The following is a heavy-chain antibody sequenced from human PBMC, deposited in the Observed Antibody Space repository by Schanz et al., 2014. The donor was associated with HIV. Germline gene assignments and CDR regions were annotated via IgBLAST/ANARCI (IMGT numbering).Heavy chain of an antibody. CDR2: ISYDGTKK. CDR1: GFSFRTFG. J-gene: IGHJ6*02. D-gene: IGHD6-19*01. V-gene: IGHV3-30-3*02. Sequence: QVQLVESGGGVVQPGRSLRLSCVASGFSFRTFGMHWVRQAPGKGLEWVAVISYDGTKKHYADSVKGRFTISRDTSKKTLYLQMNSLRADDTAVYYCAKSHKHDSSDYYRFYYSGMDVWGQGTTVTVSS. CDR3: AKSHKHDSSDYYRFYYSGMDV.